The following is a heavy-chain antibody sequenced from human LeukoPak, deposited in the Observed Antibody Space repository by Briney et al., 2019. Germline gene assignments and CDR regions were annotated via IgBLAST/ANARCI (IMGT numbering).Heavy chain of an antibody. J-gene: IGHJ6*03. V-gene: IGHV4-34*01. CDR1: GGSFSGYY. Sequence: SETLSLTCAVYGGSFSGYYCSWIRQPPGKGLEWIGEINHSGSTNYNPSLKSRVTISVDTSKNQFSLKLSSVTAADTAVYYCASIGAFNPGYYYYYMDVWGKGTTVTVSS. CDR2: INHSGST. CDR3: ASIGAFNPGYYYYYMDV. D-gene: IGHD3-16*01.